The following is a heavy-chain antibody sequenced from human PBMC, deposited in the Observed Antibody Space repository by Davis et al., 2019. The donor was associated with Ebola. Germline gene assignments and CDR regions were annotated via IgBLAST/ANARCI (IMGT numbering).Heavy chain of an antibody. V-gene: IGHV1-69*13. J-gene: IGHJ6*03. D-gene: IGHD4-23*01. CDR1: GGTFSSYA. CDR3: ARGSHYGGKNGYYYMDV. CDR2: IIPIFGTA. Sequence: SVKVSCKASGGTFSSYAISWVRQAPGQGLEWMGGIIPIFGTANYAQKFQGRVTITADESTSTAYMELSSLRSEDTAVYYCARGSHYGGKNGYYYMDVWGKGTTVTVSS.